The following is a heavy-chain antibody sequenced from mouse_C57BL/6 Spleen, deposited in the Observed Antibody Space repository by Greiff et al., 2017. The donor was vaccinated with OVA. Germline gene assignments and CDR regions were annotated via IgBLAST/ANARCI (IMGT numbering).Heavy chain of an antibody. CDR3: TREKDYDYDKAWFAY. J-gene: IGHJ3*01. CDR1: GYTFTDYE. V-gene: IGHV1-15*01. CDR2: IDPETGGT. Sequence: VQLQQSGAELVRPGASVTLSCKASGYTFTDYEMHWVKQTPVHGLEWIGAIDPETGGTAYNQKFKGKAILTADKSSSTAYMELRSLTSEDSAVYYCTREKDYDYDKAWFAYWGQGTLVTVSA. D-gene: IGHD2-4*01.